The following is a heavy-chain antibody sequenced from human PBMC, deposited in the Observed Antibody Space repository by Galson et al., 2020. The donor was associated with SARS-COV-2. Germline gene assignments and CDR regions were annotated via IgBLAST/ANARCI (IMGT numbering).Heavy chain of an antibody. Sequence: GESLKISCVASGLSFKYYAMTWVRQAPGKGLEWVSRLSGSGENTFYSDSVKGRFTISIDNSKNTLYLQMNSLRAEDTAVYSCANWAGSHTDTFWAGPFDFWGRGTLVTVSS. V-gene: IGHV3-23*01. J-gene: IGHJ4*02. CDR1: GLSFKYYA. D-gene: IGHD3-16*01. CDR3: ANWAGSHTDTFWAGPFDF. CDR2: LSGSGENT.